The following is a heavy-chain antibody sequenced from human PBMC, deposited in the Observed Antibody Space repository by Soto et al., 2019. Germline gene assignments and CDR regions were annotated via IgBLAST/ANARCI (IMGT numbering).Heavy chain of an antibody. CDR2: IYHSGKP. Sequence: QVQLQESGPGLVKPSETLSLTCTVSGDSVTNGVHYWTWIRQSPGKGLEWIGYIYHSGKPWYNFALKGQYSISIDVSKNQFFLAVHSVTAADSAVYFCAREVTPLPITVGWFDPWGPGILVTVSS. V-gene: IGHV4-31*01. J-gene: IGHJ5*02. D-gene: IGHD1-26*01. CDR1: GDSVTNGVHY. CDR3: AREVTPLPITVGWFDP.